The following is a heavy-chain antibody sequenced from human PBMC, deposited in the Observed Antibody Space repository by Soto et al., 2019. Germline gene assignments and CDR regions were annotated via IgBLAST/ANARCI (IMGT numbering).Heavy chain of an antibody. D-gene: IGHD3-22*01. Sequence: SETLSLTCTVSGGSISSGGYYWSWIRQHPGKGLEWIGYIYYSGSTYYNPSLKSRVTISVDTSKNQFSLKLSSVTAADTAVYYCAGAEGYYDSPIDPWGQGTPVTVSS. CDR1: GGSISSGGYY. CDR3: AGAEGYYDSPIDP. J-gene: IGHJ5*02. V-gene: IGHV4-31*03. CDR2: IYYSGST.